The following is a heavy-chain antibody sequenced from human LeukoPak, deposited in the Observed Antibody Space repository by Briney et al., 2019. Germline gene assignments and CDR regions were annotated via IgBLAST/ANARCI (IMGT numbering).Heavy chain of an antibody. CDR2: ISGSGGST. CDR3: AKDVREGGVRPTYFDY. CDR1: GFTFSSYA. J-gene: IGHJ4*02. Sequence: PGGSLRLSCAASGFTFSSYAMSWVRQAPGKGLEWVSAISGSGGSTYYADSVKGRFTISRDNSKNTLYLQMNSLRAEDTAVYYCAKDVREGGVRPTYFDYWGQGTLVTVSS. V-gene: IGHV3-23*01. D-gene: IGHD3-3*01.